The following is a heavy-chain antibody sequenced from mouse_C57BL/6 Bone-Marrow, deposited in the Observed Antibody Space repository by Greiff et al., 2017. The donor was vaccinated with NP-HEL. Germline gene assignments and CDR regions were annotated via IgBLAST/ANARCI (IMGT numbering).Heavy chain of an antibody. J-gene: IGHJ2*01. CDR2: IDPSDSYT. V-gene: IGHV1-50*01. Sequence: QVQLKQPGAELVKPGASVKLSCKASGYTFTSYWMQWVKQRPGQGLEWIGEIDPSDSYTNYNQKFKGKATLTVDTSSSTAYMQLSSLTSEDSAVYYCARPLYGSSPYFDYWGQGTTLTVSS. CDR3: ARPLYGSSPYFDY. CDR1: GYTFTSYW. D-gene: IGHD1-1*01.